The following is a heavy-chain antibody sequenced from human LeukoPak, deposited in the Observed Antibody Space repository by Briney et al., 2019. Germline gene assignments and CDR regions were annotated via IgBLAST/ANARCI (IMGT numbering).Heavy chain of an antibody. CDR1: GFTFSTFA. J-gene: IGHJ5*02. D-gene: IGHD5-18*01. CDR3: ATYRQALLPFEA. CDR2: IFQGGGEI. V-gene: IGHV3-23*01. Sequence: GGSLRLSCAASGFTFSTFAMIWVRQPPGKGLEWVSSIFQGGGEIHYADSVRGRFTISRDNSKSTLFLQMNSLRAEDTAIYYCATYRQALLPFEAWGQGTLVTVSS.